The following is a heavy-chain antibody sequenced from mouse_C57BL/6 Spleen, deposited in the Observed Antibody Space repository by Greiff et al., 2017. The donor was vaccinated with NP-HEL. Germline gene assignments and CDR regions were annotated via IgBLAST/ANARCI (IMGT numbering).Heavy chain of an antibody. Sequence: EVQRVESGGGLVQPGGSLSLSCAASGFTFTDYYMSWVRQPPGKALEWLGFIRNKANGYTTEYSASVKGRFTISRDNSQSILYLQMNALRAEDSATYYCARSLTGGYFDYWGQGTTLTVSS. CDR3: ARSLTGGYFDY. D-gene: IGHD4-1*01. J-gene: IGHJ2*01. CDR1: GFTFTDYY. CDR2: IRNKANGYTT. V-gene: IGHV7-3*01.